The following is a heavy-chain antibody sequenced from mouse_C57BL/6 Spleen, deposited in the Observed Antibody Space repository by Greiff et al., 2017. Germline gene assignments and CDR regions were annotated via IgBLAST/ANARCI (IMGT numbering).Heavy chain of an antibody. V-gene: IGHV2-2*01. CDR3: ASHDYAGWVGD. CDR1: GFSLTSYG. CDR2: IWSGGST. Sequence: QVQLKQSGPGLVQPSQSLSITCTVSGFSLTSYGVHWVRQSPGKGLEWLGVIWSGGSTDYNAAFISSVSISKDNSKGQVCLKMNSLQADDAAIYYWASHDYAGWVGDWGQGALVTVSA. D-gene: IGHD2-4*01. J-gene: IGHJ3*01.